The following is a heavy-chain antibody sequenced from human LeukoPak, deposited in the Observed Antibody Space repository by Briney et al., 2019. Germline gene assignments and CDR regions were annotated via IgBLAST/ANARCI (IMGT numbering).Heavy chain of an antibody. CDR2: ISSSSYI. CDR3: ARDVVVTAYDYYYGMDV. Sequence: PGGSLRLSCAASGFTFSSYSMNWVRQAPGKGLEWVSSISSSSYIYYADSVKGRFTISRDNAKNSLYLQMNSLRAEDTAVYYCARDVVVTAYDYYYGMDVWGQGTTVTVSS. V-gene: IGHV3-21*01. D-gene: IGHD2-21*02. J-gene: IGHJ6*02. CDR1: GFTFSSYS.